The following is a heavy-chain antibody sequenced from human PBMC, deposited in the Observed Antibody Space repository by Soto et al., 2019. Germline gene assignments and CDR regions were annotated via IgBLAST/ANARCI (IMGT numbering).Heavy chain of an antibody. CDR1: GFTFSSYS. CDR2: ISSSSSYI. V-gene: IGHV3-21*01. Sequence: EVQLVESGGGLVKPGGSLRLSCAASGFTFSSYSMNWVRQAPGKGLEWVSSISSSSSYIYYADSVKGRFTISRDNAKNXVSLQMKSLRAEDTAVYYCASNPRHSSGYWYYFDYWGQGTLVTVSS. D-gene: IGHD3-22*01. CDR3: ASNPRHSSGYWYYFDY. J-gene: IGHJ4*02.